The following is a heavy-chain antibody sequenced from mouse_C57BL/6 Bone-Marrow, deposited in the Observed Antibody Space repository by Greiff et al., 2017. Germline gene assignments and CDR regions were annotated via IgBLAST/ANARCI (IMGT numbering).Heavy chain of an antibody. V-gene: IGHV1-55*01. J-gene: IGHJ1*03. CDR3: ARSPIYYYGPWYFDV. CDR2: IYPGSGST. Sequence: QVQLQQPGAELVKPGASVKMSCKASGYTFTSYWITWVKQRPGQGLEWIGDIYPGSGSTNYNEKFKSKATLTVDTSSSTAYMQLSSLTSEDSAVYYCARSPIYYYGPWYFDVWGTGTTDTVSS. D-gene: IGHD1-1*01. CDR1: GYTFTSYW.